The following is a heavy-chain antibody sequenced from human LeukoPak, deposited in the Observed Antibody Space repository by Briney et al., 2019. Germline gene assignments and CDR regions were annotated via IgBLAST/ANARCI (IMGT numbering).Heavy chain of an antibody. CDR2: ISSSSSYI. CDR1: GFTFSSYS. D-gene: IGHD4-17*01. CDR3: ARDRGDYGAFDI. J-gene: IGHJ3*02. Sequence: AGGSLRLSCAASGFTFSSYSMNWVRQAPGKGLEWVSSISSSSSYIYYADSVKGRFTISRDNAKNSLYLQMNSLRAEDTAVYYCARDRGDYGAFDIWGQGTMVTVSS. V-gene: IGHV3-21*01.